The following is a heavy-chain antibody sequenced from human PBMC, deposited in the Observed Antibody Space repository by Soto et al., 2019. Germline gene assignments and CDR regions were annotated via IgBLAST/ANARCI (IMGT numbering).Heavy chain of an antibody. CDR2: IIPIFGTA. CDR1: GGTFSSYA. Sequence: GASVKVSCKASGGTFSSYAISWVRQAPGQGLEWMGGIIPIFGTANYAQKFQGRVTITADESTSTAYMELSSLRSEDTAVYYCARVIWYNCNYVGYFDLWGRGXLVTVYS. V-gene: IGHV1-69*13. CDR3: ARVIWYNCNYVGYFDL. J-gene: IGHJ2*01. D-gene: IGHD1-7*01.